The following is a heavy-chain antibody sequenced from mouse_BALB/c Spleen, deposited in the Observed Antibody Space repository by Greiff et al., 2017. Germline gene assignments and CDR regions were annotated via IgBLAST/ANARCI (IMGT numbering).Heavy chain of an antibody. V-gene: IGHV14-1*02. Sequence: EVQLQQPGSELVRPGASVKLSCKASGYTFTSYWMHWVKQRPGQGLEWIGRIDPANGNTKYDPKFQGKATITADTSSNTAYLQLSSLTSEDTAVYYCARSGNYAMDYWGQGTSVTVSS. CDR2: IDPANGNT. CDR3: ARSGNYAMDY. CDR1: GYTFTSYW. J-gene: IGHJ4*01.